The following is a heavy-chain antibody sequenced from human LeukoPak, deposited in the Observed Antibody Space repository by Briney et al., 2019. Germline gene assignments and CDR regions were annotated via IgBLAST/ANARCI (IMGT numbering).Heavy chain of an antibody. CDR1: GGSISSGNW. CDR2: INHSGST. V-gene: IGHV4-4*02. Sequence: SETLSLTCAVSGGSISSGNWWSWIRQPPGKGLEWIGEINHSGSTNYNPSLKSRVTISVDTSKNQFSLKLSSVTAADTAVYYCARQLLAAAGNGNWFDPWGQGTLVTVSS. CDR3: ARQLLAAAGNGNWFDP. D-gene: IGHD6-13*01. J-gene: IGHJ5*02.